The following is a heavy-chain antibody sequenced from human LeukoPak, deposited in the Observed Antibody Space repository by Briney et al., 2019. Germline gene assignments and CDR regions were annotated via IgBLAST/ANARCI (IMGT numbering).Heavy chain of an antibody. Sequence: GGSLRLSCAASGFTFSDYYMSWIRQAPGKGLEWVSYISGIGTTIYYADSVKGRFTISRDNARNSLFLQMNSLRVEDTAIYYCAKDHMSSWGQGTLVTVTS. CDR2: ISGIGTTI. CDR1: GFTFSDYY. D-gene: IGHD3-10*01. J-gene: IGHJ5*02. V-gene: IGHV3-11*04. CDR3: AKDHMSS.